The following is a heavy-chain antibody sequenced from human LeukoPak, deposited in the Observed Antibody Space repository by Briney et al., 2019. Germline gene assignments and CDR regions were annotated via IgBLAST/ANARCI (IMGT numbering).Heavy chain of an antibody. CDR1: GGSISSYY. J-gene: IGHJ3*02. V-gene: IGHV4-59*08. CDR2: IYYSGST. D-gene: IGHD2-21*02. Sequence: PSQTLSLTCTVSGGSISSYYWSWIRQPPGKGLEWIGYIYYSGSTNYNPSLKSRVTISVDTSKNQFSLKLSSVTAADTAVYYCARLPNCGGDCYSQDAFDIWGQGTMVTVSS. CDR3: ARLPNCGGDCYSQDAFDI.